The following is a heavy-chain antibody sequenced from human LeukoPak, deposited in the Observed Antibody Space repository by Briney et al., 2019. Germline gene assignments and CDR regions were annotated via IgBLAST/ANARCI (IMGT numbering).Heavy chain of an antibody. CDR2: FDPEDGER. D-gene: IGHD3-22*01. CDR1: GYTLTELS. CDR3: ATGTMIVVAGAFDI. J-gene: IGHJ3*02. V-gene: IGHV1-24*01. Sequence: ASVKVSGKVSGYTLTELSMHWARQAPGKGLEWMGGFDPEDGERIYAQKFQGRVTMTEDTSTDTAYMELSSLGSEDTAVYYCATGTMIVVAGAFDIWGQGTMVTVSS.